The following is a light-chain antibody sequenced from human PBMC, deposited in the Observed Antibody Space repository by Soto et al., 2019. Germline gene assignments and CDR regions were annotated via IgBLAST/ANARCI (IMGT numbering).Light chain of an antibody. V-gene: IGLV2-14*01. Sequence: QSALTQPVSVSGSPGQSITISCTGTNSDIGAYNYVSWYQQHPGKAPKLMIYDVTNRPSGVSNRFSGSKSGNTASLTISGLQADDEADYYCSSYTTTNTLIFGGGTKLTVL. CDR1: NSDIGAYNY. J-gene: IGLJ2*01. CDR2: DVT. CDR3: SSYTTTNTLI.